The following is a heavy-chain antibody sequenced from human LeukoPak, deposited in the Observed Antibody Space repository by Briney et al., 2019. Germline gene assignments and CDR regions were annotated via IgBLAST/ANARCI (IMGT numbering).Heavy chain of an antibody. J-gene: IGHJ4*02. CDR1: GFTFNRNA. CDR2: ICGSGDKT. D-gene: IGHD6-19*01. V-gene: IGHV3-23*01. CDR3: VRRGDASSGWGDHDF. Sequence: GGSLRLSCAASGFTFNRNAISWVRQAPGKGLEWVSTICGSGDKTFYADSVKGRVTISRDNSTKMLQLKMNRLTGEDTALYYCVRRGDASSGWGDHDFWGQGALVTVSS.